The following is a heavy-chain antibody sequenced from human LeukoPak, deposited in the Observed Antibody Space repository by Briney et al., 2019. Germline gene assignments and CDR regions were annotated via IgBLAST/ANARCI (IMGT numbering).Heavy chain of an antibody. CDR1: GFTFSSYS. CDR2: ISGSGGST. J-gene: IGHJ6*02. CDR3: ASFYGSGSYSYYYGMDV. Sequence: GGSLRLSCAASGFTFSSYSMNWVRQAPGKGLEWVSAISGSGGSTYYADSVKGRFTISRDNSKNTLYLQMNSLRAEDTAVYYCASFYGSGSYSYYYGMDVWGQGTTVTVSS. V-gene: IGHV3-23*01. D-gene: IGHD3-10*01.